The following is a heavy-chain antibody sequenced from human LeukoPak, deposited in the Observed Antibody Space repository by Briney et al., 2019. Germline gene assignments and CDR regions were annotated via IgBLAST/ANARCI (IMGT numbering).Heavy chain of an antibody. CDR1: GFTFSSYS. D-gene: IGHD6-19*01. J-gene: IGHJ4*02. V-gene: IGHV3-48*04. CDR2: MGSSGSTI. CDR3: ARESRQWLVLGGVDY. Sequence: GGSLRLSCAASGFTFSSYSMNWVRQAPGKGLEWVSYMGSSGSTIYYADSVKGRFTISRDNAKNSLYLQMNSLRAEDTAVYYCARESRQWLVLGGVDYWGQGTLVTVSS.